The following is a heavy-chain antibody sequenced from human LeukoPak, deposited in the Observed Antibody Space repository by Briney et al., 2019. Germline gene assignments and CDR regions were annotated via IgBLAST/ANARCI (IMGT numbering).Heavy chain of an antibody. J-gene: IGHJ4*02. D-gene: IGHD6-19*01. CDR2: IIPILGIA. CDR3: ARDLIGYSSGWYYFDY. V-gene: IGHV1-69*04. Sequence: ASVKVSCKPSGGTFSSYAISWVRQAPGQGLEWLGRIIPILGIANYAQKFQGRVTITADKSTSTAYMELSSLRSEDTAVYYCARDLIGYSSGWYYFDYWGQGTLVTVSS. CDR1: GGTFSSYA.